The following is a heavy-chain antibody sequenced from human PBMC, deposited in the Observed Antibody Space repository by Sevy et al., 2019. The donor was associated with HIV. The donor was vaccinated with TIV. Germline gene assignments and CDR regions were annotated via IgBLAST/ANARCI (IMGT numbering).Heavy chain of an antibody. D-gene: IGHD2-8*02. V-gene: IGHV3-15*01. Sequence: GGSLRLSCAASGLTFSYAWMSWVRQAPGKGLEWIGRIKAKADGGTVEHAAPVKGRFTISRDDSKNTLYLQMNSLKTEDTAVYYCNTDPIILLLVTNGMDVWGQGTTVTVSS. CDR2: IKAKADGGTV. J-gene: IGHJ6*02. CDR1: GLTFSYAW. CDR3: NTDPIILLLVTNGMDV.